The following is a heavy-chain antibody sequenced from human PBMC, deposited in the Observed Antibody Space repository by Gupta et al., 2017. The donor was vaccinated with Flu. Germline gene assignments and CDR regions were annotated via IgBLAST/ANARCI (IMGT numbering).Heavy chain of an antibody. V-gene: IGHV3-23*01. D-gene: IGHD6-13*01. Sequence: GRFTISRDNSKNTVYLQMNSLRGDDTAVYYCAKDRSGNPAIDYWGQGTLVTVS. J-gene: IGHJ4*02. CDR3: AKDRSGNPAIDY.